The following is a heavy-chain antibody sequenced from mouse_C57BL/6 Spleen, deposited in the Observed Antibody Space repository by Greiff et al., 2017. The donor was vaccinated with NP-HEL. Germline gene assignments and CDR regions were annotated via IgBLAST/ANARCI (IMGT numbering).Heavy chain of an antibody. V-gene: IGHV1-39*01. J-gene: IGHJ4*01. CDR1: GYSFTDYN. Sequence: EVKLMESGPELVKPGASVKISCKASGYSFTDYNMNWVKQSNGKSLEWIGVINPNYGTTSYNQKFKGKATLTVDQSSSTAYMQLNSLTSEDSAVYYCATHYGSSYNYAMDYWGQGTSVTVSS. CDR2: INPNYGTT. CDR3: ATHYGSSYNYAMDY. D-gene: IGHD1-1*01.